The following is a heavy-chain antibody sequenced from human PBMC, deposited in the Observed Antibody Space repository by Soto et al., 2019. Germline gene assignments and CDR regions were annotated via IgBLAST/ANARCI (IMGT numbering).Heavy chain of an antibody. Sequence: QLVESGGGLVHPGGSLTISCVASGFTLSNYGMTWVRQAPGSGLEAVSYLSSSGSTLKYADSVKGRFTISRDSAKNSLYLQMDSLRVEDTALYYCVRGGLGPIWGQGTRVTVSS. D-gene: IGHD3-9*01. CDR2: LSSSGSTL. J-gene: IGHJ4*02. CDR1: GFTLSNYG. CDR3: VRGGLGPI. V-gene: IGHV3-48*03.